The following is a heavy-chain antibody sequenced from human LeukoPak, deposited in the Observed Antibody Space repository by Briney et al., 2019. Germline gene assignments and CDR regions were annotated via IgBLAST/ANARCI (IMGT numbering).Heavy chain of an antibody. D-gene: IGHD6-13*01. CDR3: ARSIPYGTTWYGRSDY. Sequence: QPGRSLRLSCAASGFTFSSNGIHWVRQAPGKGLEWVANIKPDGTTKFYVDSVKGRFTISRDNALNSLYLQMNSLRAEDTAIYYCARSIPYGTTWYGRSDYWGQGTLVTVSS. J-gene: IGHJ4*02. CDR2: IKPDGTTK. CDR1: GFTFSSNG. V-gene: IGHV3-7*03.